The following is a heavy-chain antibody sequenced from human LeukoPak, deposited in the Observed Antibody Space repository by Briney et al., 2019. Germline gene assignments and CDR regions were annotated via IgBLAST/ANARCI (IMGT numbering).Heavy chain of an antibody. J-gene: IGHJ5*02. V-gene: IGHV4-4*07. CDR2: IYTSGST. Sequence: KPSETLSLTCTVSGGSISSYYWSWIRQPAGKGLGWIGRIYTSGSTNYNPSLKSRVTMSVDTSKNQFSLKLSSVTAADTAVYYCAREYSSSWYMYEGWFDPWGQGTLVTVSS. CDR1: GGSISSYY. D-gene: IGHD6-13*01. CDR3: AREYSSSWYMYEGWFDP.